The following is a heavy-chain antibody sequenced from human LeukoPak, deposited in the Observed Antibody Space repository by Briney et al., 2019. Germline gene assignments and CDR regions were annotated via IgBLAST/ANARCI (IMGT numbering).Heavy chain of an antibody. CDR1: GGSFSGYY. CDR3: ARELVDYDFWSGYYPKYYFDY. Sequence: SETQSLTCAVYGGSFSGYYWSWIRQPPGKGLEWIGEINHSGSTNYNPSLKSRVTISVDTSKNQFSLKLSSVTAADTAVYYCARELVDYDFWSGYYPKYYFDYWGQGTLVTVCS. CDR2: INHSGST. V-gene: IGHV4-34*01. J-gene: IGHJ4*02. D-gene: IGHD3-3*01.